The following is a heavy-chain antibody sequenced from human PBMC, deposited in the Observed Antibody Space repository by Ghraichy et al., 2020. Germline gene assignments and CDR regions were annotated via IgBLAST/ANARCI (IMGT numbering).Heavy chain of an antibody. CDR3: VKGQRSLLRYFDWPIDY. V-gene: IGHV3-64D*06. J-gene: IGHJ4*02. D-gene: IGHD3-9*01. CDR1: GFPFSSYA. CDR2: INSNGGST. Sequence: GGSLRLSCSASGFPFSSYAMHWVRQAPGKGLEYVSTINSNGGSTYYADSVKGRFTISRDNSKNTLYLQMSSLRPEDTAVYYCVKGQRSLLRYFDWPIDYWGQGTLVTVSS.